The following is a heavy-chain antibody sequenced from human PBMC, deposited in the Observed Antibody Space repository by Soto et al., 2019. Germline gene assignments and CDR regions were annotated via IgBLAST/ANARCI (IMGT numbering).Heavy chain of an antibody. D-gene: IGHD1-1*01. Sequence: QVQLVESGGGVVQPGRSLRLSCAASRFTFSSYAMHWVRQAPGKGLEWVAVISYDGSNKYYADSVKGRFTISRDNSKNTLYMHMISLKAEDMDVYYCATHLERASTRAYWGKGTLFTFSS. J-gene: IGHJ4*02. CDR2: ISYDGSNK. CDR3: ATHLERASTRAY. CDR1: RFTFSSYA. V-gene: IGHV3-30-3*01.